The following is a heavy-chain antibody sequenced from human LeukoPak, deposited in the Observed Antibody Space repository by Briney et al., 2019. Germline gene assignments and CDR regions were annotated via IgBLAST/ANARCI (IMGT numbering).Heavy chain of an antibody. CDR2: INPYNGNT. D-gene: IGHD3-22*01. Sequence: ASVKVSCKASGYTFNTYGINWVRQAPGQGPEWMGWINPYNGNTKYAQKFQGRVTMTTDTSTSTSYMELRSLRSDDTAVYYCARLGSRGYFAIDYWGQGTLVTVAS. J-gene: IGHJ4*02. V-gene: IGHV1-18*01. CDR3: ARLGSRGYFAIDY. CDR1: GYTFNTYG.